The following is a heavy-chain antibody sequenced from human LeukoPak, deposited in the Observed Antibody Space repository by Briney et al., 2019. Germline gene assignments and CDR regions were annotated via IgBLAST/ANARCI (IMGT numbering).Heavy chain of an antibody. CDR1: GFTFSNAW. V-gene: IGHV3-23*01. Sequence: GGSLRLSCAASGFTFSNAWMSWVRQAPGKGLEWVSGISGSGDSTYYANSVKGRFTISRDNSKNTLYLQMNSLRAEDTAVYYCARRSGIAVAGAFDYWGQGTLVTVSS. D-gene: IGHD6-19*01. CDR3: ARRSGIAVAGAFDY. J-gene: IGHJ4*02. CDR2: ISGSGDST.